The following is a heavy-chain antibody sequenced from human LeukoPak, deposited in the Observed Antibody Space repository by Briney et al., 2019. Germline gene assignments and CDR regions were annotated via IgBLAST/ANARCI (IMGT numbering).Heavy chain of an antibody. CDR3: ARAVGATGGYYFDY. J-gene: IGHJ4*02. Sequence: ASVKVSCKVSGYTPSELSMHWVRQALGKGLEWMGGFDPEDGETIYAQKFQGRVTMTRDTSISTAYMELSRLRSDDTAVYYCARAVGATGGYYFDYWGQGTLVTVSS. CDR2: FDPEDGET. D-gene: IGHD1-26*01. V-gene: IGHV1-24*01. CDR1: GYTPSELS.